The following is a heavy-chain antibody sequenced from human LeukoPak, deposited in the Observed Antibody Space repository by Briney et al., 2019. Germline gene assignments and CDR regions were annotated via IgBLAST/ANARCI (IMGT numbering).Heavy chain of an antibody. CDR3: AKLGHYYDSSGYRWFDP. CDR1: GFTFSSYA. D-gene: IGHD3-22*01. V-gene: IGHV3-23*01. CDR2: INGSGGST. Sequence: GGSLRLSCAASGFTFSSYAMSWVRQAPGKGLEWVSAINGSGGSTYYADSVKGRFTISRDNSKNTLYLQMNSLRAEDTAVYYCAKLGHYYDSSGYRWFDPWGQGTLVTVSS. J-gene: IGHJ5*02.